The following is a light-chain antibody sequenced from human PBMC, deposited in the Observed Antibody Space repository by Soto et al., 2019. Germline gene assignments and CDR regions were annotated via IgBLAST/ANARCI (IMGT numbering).Light chain of an antibody. CDR2: DAS. V-gene: IGKV3-20*01. J-gene: IGKJ1*01. CDR3: QQFVSSPWT. Sequence: EIVLTQSPGTLTLSSGERATLSCRASQSVSSSFLVWYQQKPGQAPRLLIYDASSRATDIPDRFSGSGSGTDFTLTISRLEPEDFAVYYCQQFVSSPWTFGQGTKVEVK. CDR1: QSVSSSF.